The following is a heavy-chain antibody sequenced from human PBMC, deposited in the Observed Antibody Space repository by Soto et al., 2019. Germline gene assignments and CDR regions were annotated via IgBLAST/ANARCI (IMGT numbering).Heavy chain of an antibody. CDR2: IKQDGSEK. CDR3: ARAREAYCGGDCYEAGFDY. CDR1: GFTFSSYW. D-gene: IGHD2-21*02. J-gene: IGHJ4*02. V-gene: IGHV3-7*04. Sequence: EVQLVESGGGLVQPGGSLRLSCAASGFTFSSYWMSWVRQAPGKGLEWVANIKQDGSEKYYVDSVKGRLTMSRDNAKNVLYLKLKGLGAEDTAVYYCARAREAYCGGDCYEAGFDYWGQGTLVTVSS.